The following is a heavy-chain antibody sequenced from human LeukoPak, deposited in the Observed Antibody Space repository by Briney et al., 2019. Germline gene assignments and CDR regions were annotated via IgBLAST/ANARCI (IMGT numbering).Heavy chain of an antibody. CDR1: GFTFSSYG. CDR3: AKDRYYGSGSPPAA. J-gene: IGHJ3*01. CDR2: IRYDGSNK. Sequence: GGSLRLSCAASGFTFSSYGMHWVRQAPGKGLEWVAFIRYDGSNKYCADSVKGRFTISRDNSKNTLYLQMNSLRAEDTAVYYCAKDRYYGSGSPPAAWGQGTMVTVSS. V-gene: IGHV3-30*02. D-gene: IGHD3-10*01.